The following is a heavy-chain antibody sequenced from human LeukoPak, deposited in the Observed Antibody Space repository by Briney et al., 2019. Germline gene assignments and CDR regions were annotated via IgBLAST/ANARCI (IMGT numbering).Heavy chain of an antibody. D-gene: IGHD6-19*01. CDR3: ARQYSSGWYPTIYYFDY. CDR1: GGSISRYY. Sequence: SDPLSLTCAVSGGSISRYYWTWIRQPPGKALEWIGYISYCGSTNYNPSLNRRVTTSVDTSKNQFSLKLSSVTAADTAVYYCARQYSSGWYPTIYYFDYWGQGTLVTVSS. CDR2: ISYCGST. V-gene: IGHV4-59*07. J-gene: IGHJ4*02.